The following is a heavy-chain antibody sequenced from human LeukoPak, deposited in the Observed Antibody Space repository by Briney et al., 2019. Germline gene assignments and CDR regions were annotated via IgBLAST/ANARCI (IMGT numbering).Heavy chain of an antibody. CDR3: ARWNEAAAGFDY. V-gene: IGHV1-3*02. CDR1: GYSFTSYA. J-gene: IGHJ4*02. D-gene: IGHD6-13*01. Sequence: ASVKVSCKASGYSFTSYAMHWVRQAPGQRLEWMGWSNTDYGNTKYSQEFQGRVTITRDTSASTGYMELSSLRSEDTAVYYCARWNEAAAGFDYWGQGTLVTISS. CDR2: SNTDYGNT.